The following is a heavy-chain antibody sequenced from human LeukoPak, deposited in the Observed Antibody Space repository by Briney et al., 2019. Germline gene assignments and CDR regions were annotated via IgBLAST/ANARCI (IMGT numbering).Heavy chain of an antibody. V-gene: IGHV4-38-2*02. CDR3: ARYPLVGTTTVTVY. J-gene: IGHJ1*01. CDR2: IYHSGST. CDR1: GYSISSGYH. D-gene: IGHD1-26*01. Sequence: SETLSLTCSVSGYSISSGYHWGWSRQPPGKGLEWIASIYHSGSTYYNPSLRSRVTISVDTSKNQFSLKLSSVTAADTAVYYCARYPLVGTTTVTVYWGQGTLVTVSS.